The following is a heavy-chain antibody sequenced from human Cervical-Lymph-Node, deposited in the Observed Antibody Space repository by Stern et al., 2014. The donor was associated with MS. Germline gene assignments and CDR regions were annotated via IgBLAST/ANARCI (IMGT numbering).Heavy chain of an antibody. V-gene: IGHV3-33*08. CDR2: IWYDGSNK. J-gene: IGHJ4*02. CDR1: GFSFRDYG. CDR3: ARGRFGDQYYFDS. D-gene: IGHD4-17*01. Sequence: VQLLESGGGVVQPGESLRLSCASFGFSFRDYGMHWVRHAPGKGLEWVSLIWYDGSNKYYADSVNGRFTISRDNSRNMLFLQMNSLRVEDTGIYFCARGRFGDQYYFDSWGQGALVTVSS.